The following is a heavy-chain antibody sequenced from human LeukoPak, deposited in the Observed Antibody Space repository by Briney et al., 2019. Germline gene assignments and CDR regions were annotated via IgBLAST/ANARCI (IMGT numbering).Heavy chain of an antibody. CDR2: IYHSGST. CDR1: GGSISSGGFY. J-gene: IGHJ6*02. D-gene: IGHD5/OR15-5a*01. Sequence: PSQTLSLTCTVSGGSISSGGFYWSWIRQYPGKGLEWIGYIYHSGSTYYNPSLKSRVTISVDRSKNQFSLKLSSVTAADTAVYYCGVSYYYYYGMDVWGQGTTVTVSS. CDR3: GVSYYYYYGMDV. V-gene: IGHV4-30-2*06.